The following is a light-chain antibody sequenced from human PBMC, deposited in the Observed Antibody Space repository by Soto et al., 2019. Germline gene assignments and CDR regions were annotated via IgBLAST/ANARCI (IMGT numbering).Light chain of an antibody. J-gene: IGKJ1*01. CDR1: QSVSSSY. CDR2: GAS. V-gene: IGKV3-20*01. CDR3: QQYGSSLRT. Sequence: EIVLTQSPGTLSLSPGERATLSCRASQSVSSSYLAWYRQKPGQAPRLLIYGASSRATGIPGRFSGSGSGTDFTLTISRLEPEDFAVYYCQQYGSSLRTFGQGTKVDIK.